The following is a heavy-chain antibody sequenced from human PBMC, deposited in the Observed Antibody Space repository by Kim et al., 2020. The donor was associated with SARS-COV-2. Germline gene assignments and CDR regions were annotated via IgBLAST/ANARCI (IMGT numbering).Heavy chain of an antibody. Sequence: THYADSVKGRVTIARDISKSMLYLQMNSPRAEDTAVDYCGDYHGAGSHFSYWGQGTLVTVSS. J-gene: IGHJ4*02. D-gene: IGHD3-10*01. CDR3: GDYHGAGSHFSY. CDR2: T. V-gene: IGHV3-23*05.